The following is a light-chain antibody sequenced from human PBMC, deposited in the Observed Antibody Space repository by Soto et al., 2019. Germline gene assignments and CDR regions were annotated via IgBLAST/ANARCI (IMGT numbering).Light chain of an antibody. CDR1: SSDIGGFSY. CDR3: SSYAGTSQVG. V-gene: IGLV2-8*01. Sequence: QSALTQPPSASGSPGLSVTISCSGTSSDIGGFSYVSWYQHHPGKAPKLIISDVNKRPSGVPDRFSGSKSGNTASLSVSGRQGEDEADYYFSSYAGTSQVGFGGGTKVTVL. CDR2: DVN. J-gene: IGLJ2*01.